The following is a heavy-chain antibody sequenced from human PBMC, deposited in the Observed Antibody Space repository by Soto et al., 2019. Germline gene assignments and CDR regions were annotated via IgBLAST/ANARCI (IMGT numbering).Heavy chain of an antibody. J-gene: IGHJ4*02. CDR1: GFTFSKYW. CDR2: ISSDGTTT. D-gene: IGHD2-8*01. Sequence: EVQLVESGGGLVQPGKALRLSCAASGFTFSKYWMHWVRQAPGKGPVWVSYISSDGTTTDYADSVKGRFTISRDNAKNTLYMQMDSLRVEGTAVYYCAIQDCTNDVCLEAAVTVGGALEYWGQGAQVTVSS. CDR3: AIQDCTNDVCLEAAVTVGGALEY. V-gene: IGHV3-74*01.